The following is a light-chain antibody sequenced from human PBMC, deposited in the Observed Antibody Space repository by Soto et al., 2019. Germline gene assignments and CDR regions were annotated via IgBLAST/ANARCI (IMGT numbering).Light chain of an antibody. CDR3: QQYNSYL. CDR1: QSISSW. Sequence: DIQMTQSPSTLSASVGDRVTITCRASQSISSWLAWYQQKPGKAPKLLIYDASSLESGVPSRFSGSGSGTEFTLTISSLQPADFATYYCQQYNSYLFGQGTKLEIK. CDR2: DAS. J-gene: IGKJ2*01. V-gene: IGKV1-5*01.